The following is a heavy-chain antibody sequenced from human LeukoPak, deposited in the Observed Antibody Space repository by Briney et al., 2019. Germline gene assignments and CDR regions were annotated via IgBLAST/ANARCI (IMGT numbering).Heavy chain of an antibody. J-gene: IGHJ4*02. CDR3: AKFVYAVPAAPADY. CDR1: GFTFSSYA. D-gene: IGHD2-2*01. CDR2: ISGSGGST. V-gene: IGHV3-23*01. Sequence: GGSLRLSCAASGFTFSSYAMSWVRQAPGKGLEWVSAISGSGGSTYYADSVEGRFTISRDNSKNTLYLQMNSLRAEDTAVYYCAKFVYAVPAAPADYWGQGTLVTVSS.